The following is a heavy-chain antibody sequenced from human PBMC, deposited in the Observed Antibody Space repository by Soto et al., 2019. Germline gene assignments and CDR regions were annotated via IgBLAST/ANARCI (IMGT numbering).Heavy chain of an antibody. CDR2: ISAGAATI. Sequence: GGSLRLSCVGSGFTFSMSPMSWFRQAPGKEPEWVSVISAGAATIYYADSVKGRFTISRDNSRNTLFLQMNSLRADDTAVYYCAKKSAGNYPFDHWGQGTLVTVSS. J-gene: IGHJ4*02. V-gene: IGHV3-23*01. CDR3: AKKSAGNYPFDH. CDR1: GFTFSMSP. D-gene: IGHD3-10*01.